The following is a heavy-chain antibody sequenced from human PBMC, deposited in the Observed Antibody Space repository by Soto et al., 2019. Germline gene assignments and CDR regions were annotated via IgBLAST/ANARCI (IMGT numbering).Heavy chain of an antibody. J-gene: IGHJ4*02. CDR1: GGTFSSYA. D-gene: IGHD3-10*01. Sequence: ASVKVSCKASGGTFSSYAISWVRQAPGQGLEWMGGIIPIFGTANYAQKFQGRVTITADESTSTAYMELSSLRSEDTAVYYCAREPDPYGSGTVSDYWGQGTLVTVSS. V-gene: IGHV1-69*13. CDR2: IIPIFGTA. CDR3: AREPDPYGSGTVSDY.